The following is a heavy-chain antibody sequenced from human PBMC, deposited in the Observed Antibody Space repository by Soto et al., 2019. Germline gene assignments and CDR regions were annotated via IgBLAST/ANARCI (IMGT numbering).Heavy chain of an antibody. CDR3: ARGSNYYDSSGWGGRGDY. CDR1: GGTFSSYA. CDR2: IIPIFGTA. V-gene: IGHV1-69*13. D-gene: IGHD3-22*01. J-gene: IGHJ4*02. Sequence: ASVKVSCKASGGTFSSYAISWVRQAPGQGLEWMGGIIPIFGTANYAQKFQGRVTITADESTSTAYMELSSLRSEDTAVYYCARGSNYYDSSGWGGRGDYWGQGTLVTVSS.